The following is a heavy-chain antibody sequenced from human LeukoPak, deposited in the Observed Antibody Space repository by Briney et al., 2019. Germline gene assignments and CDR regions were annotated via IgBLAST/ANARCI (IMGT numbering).Heavy chain of an antibody. D-gene: IGHD6-19*01. CDR1: GCSISSYY. CDR2: IYYTGAT. V-gene: IGHV4-59*08. J-gene: IGHJ4*02. CDR3: ARYGGSGWVIAN. Sequence: SGTLSLSCTASGCSISSYYWTWIRQPPGKGLEWIGYIYYTGATSYNPSLKSRVTISVDTSKKQFSLKLTTVTAADTAVYYCARYGGSGWVIANWGQGTLVTVSS.